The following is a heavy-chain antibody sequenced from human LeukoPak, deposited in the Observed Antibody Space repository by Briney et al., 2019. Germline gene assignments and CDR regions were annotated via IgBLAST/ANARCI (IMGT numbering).Heavy chain of an antibody. CDR1: GYTFTGYY. CDR3: ARVSVVPAAYYYYYMDV. V-gene: IGHV1-2*02. D-gene: IGHD2-2*01. J-gene: IGHJ6*03. Sequence: ASVKVSCKASGYTFTGYYMHWVRQAPGQGLEWMGWINPNSGGTNYAQKFQGRVTMTRDTSISTAYMELSRLRSDDTAVHYCARVSVVPAAYYYYYMDVWGKGTTVTVSS. CDR2: INPNSGGT.